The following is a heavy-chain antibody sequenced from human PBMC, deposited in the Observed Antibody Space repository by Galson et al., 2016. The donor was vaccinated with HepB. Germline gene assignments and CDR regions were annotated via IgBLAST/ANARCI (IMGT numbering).Heavy chain of an antibody. CDR1: GFIVSNDY. V-gene: IGHV3-53*01. J-gene: IGHJ6*02. CDR3: ARDPGFRNGMNV. Sequence: SLRLSCAASGFIVSNDYMNWVRQAPGKGLEWLSVSYADGRTYYAESVRGRFTISRDNSKNTLCLQMNNLSAEDTAVYYCARDPGFRNGMNVWGQGTTVTVSS. CDR2: SYADGRT.